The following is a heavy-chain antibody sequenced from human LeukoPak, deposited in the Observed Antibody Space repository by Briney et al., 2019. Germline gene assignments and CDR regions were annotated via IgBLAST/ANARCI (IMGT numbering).Heavy chain of an antibody. CDR2: ISAYSGNT. V-gene: IGHV1-18*01. J-gene: IGHJ5*02. Sequence: ASVKVSCKASGYTFTSYGITWVRQAPGQGLEWMGWISAYSGNTNYAQKFQGRVTMTTDTSTSTAYMELRSLRSDDTAVYYCARESASWSDFDPWGQGTLVTVSS. D-gene: IGHD3-10*01. CDR1: GYTFTSYG. CDR3: ARESASWSDFDP.